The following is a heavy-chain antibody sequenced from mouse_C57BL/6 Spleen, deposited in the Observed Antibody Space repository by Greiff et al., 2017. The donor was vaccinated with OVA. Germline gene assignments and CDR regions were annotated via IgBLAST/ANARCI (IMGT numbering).Heavy chain of an antibody. D-gene: IGHD2-1*01. J-gene: IGHJ3*01. CDR3: ASLLSAY. CDR1: GFSLTSYG. V-gene: IGHV2-2*01. Sequence: QVQLQQSGPGLVQPSQSLSITCTASGFSLTSYGVHWVRQSPGKGLEWLGVLWSGGSTDYYAAFISRLSISKDNSKSQVFFKMNSLQADDTAIYYCASLLSAYWGQGTLVTVSA. CDR2: LWSGGST.